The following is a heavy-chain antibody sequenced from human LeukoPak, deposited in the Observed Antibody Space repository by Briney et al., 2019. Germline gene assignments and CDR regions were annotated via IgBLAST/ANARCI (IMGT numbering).Heavy chain of an antibody. CDR3: ARDRLGLAAIDV. V-gene: IGHV3-21*01. D-gene: IGHD3/OR15-3a*01. CDR2: VSSTSSYI. J-gene: IGHJ4*02. CDR1: GFTFSSYI. Sequence: GGCLRLSCAASGFTFSSYIINWARQAPGKGLEWVSSVSSTSSYIDYADSVKCRFTISGDNAKNSLFLQMNSLRAEDTAVYYCARDRLGLAAIDVWGQGTLVTVSS.